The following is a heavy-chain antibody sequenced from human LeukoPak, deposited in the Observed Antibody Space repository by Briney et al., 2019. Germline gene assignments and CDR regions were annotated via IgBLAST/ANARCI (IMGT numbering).Heavy chain of an antibody. D-gene: IGHD3-3*01. V-gene: IGHV7-4-1*02. J-gene: IGHJ4*02. Sequence: GASVKVCCKASGYTFTPYSINWVRQAPGQGLEWMGWINTNTGNPTYAQAFTGRFVFSLDTSVSTAYLQISSLEAEDTAVYYCTRDASTINFDYWGQGTLVTVSS. CDR1: GYTFTPYS. CDR2: INTNTGNP. CDR3: TRDASTINFDY.